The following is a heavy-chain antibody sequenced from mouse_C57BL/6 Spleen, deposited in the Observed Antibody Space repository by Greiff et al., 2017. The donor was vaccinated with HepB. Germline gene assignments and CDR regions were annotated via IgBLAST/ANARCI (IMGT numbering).Heavy chain of an antibody. Sequence: QVQLQQSGAELVRPGASVTLSCKASGYTFTDYEMHWVKQTPVHGLEWIGAIDPETGGTAYNQKFKGKAILTADKSSSPAYMELRGLTSEDSAVYYCTRGGFDYWGQGTTLTVSS. J-gene: IGHJ2*01. CDR1: GYTFTDYE. CDR3: TRGGFDY. V-gene: IGHV1-15*01. CDR2: IDPETGGT.